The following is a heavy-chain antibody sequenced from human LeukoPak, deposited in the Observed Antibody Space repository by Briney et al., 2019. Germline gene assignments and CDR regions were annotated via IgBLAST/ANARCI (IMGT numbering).Heavy chain of an antibody. CDR2: ISGSGGST. V-gene: IGHV3-23*01. CDR3: AKVLAHSGWSPGLYYYYGMDV. D-gene: IGHD6-19*01. CDR1: GFTFSSYA. Sequence: PGGSLRLSCAASGFTFSSYAMSWVRQAPGKGLEWVSAISGSGGSTYYADSVKGRFTISRDNSKNTLYLQMNSLRAEDTAVYYCAKVLAHSGWSPGLYYYYGMDVWGKGTTVTVSS. J-gene: IGHJ6*04.